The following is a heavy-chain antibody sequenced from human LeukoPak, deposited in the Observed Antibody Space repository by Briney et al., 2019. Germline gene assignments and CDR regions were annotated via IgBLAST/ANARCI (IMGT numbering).Heavy chain of an antibody. CDR1: AFTFSRYW. J-gene: IGHJ5*02. D-gene: IGHD3-10*01. CDR3: ARFAYDSGSLS. Sequence: PGGSLRLSCAASAFTFSRYWMHWVRQTPGEGLVWVSRISSDGTTTTYADSVEGRFTISRDNARNTLYLQMNSLRAEDTAVYYCARFAYDSGSLSWGQGALVTVSS. V-gene: IGHV3-74*01. CDR2: ISSDGTTT.